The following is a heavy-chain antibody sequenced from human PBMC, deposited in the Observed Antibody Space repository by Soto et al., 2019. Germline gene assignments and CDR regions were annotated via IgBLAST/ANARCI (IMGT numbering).Heavy chain of an antibody. Sequence: EVQLVESGGGLVQPGGSLRLSCAASGFTFYSHTMNWVRQAPGKGLEWLSYISDSSSTIYYADSVKGRFTISRDNAKNSLYLQMNSLRAEDTAVYYCTRELAYWGQGTLVTVSA. V-gene: IGHV3-48*04. CDR1: GFTFYSHT. CDR2: ISDSSSTI. CDR3: TRELAY. J-gene: IGHJ4*02.